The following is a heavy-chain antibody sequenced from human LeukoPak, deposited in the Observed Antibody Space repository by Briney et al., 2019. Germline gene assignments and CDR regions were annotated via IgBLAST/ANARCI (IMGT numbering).Heavy chain of an antibody. Sequence: AWVKVSCKASGYTFTSYGISWVRQAPGQGREWMGLISDYNGYTNYAQKLQGRVTMTTDTSTSTAYMELRRLRSDDTAVYYCARGLVGGSSASCSLVGWFDPWCQGKLVIVSS. CDR2: ISDYNGYT. CDR1: GYTFTSYG. V-gene: IGHV1-18*01. J-gene: IGHJ5*02. CDR3: ARGLVGGSSASCSLVGWFDP. D-gene: IGHD2-2*01.